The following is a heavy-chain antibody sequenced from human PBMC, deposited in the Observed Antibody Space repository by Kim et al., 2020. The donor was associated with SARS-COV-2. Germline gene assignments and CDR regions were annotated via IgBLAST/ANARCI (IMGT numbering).Heavy chain of an antibody. CDR3: ARAPTMYNWFDL. D-gene: IGHD5-12*01. V-gene: IGHV5-51*01. J-gene: IGHJ5*02. Sequence: RYNPSFQGQVTISADKAISAAYLQWSSLKASDTAMFYCARAPTMYNWFDLWGQGTLVTVSS.